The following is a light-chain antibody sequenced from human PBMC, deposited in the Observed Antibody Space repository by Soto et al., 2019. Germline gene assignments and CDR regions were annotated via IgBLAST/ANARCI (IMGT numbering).Light chain of an antibody. Sequence: QSALTQHVSVSGSPGQSIAISCSGSSSDLGIYNYVSWYQQHPGKVPKLIIFEVTNRPSGVSNRFSGSKSGNTASLTISGLQAEDEADYYCSSYTTSSTRVFGTGTKVTV. CDR2: EVT. J-gene: IGLJ1*01. V-gene: IGLV2-14*01. CDR3: SSYTTSSTRV. CDR1: SSDLGIYNY.